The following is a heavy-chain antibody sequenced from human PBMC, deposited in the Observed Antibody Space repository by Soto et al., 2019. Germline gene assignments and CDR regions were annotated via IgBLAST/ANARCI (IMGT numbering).Heavy chain of an antibody. CDR2: IYSGGST. CDR1: GFTVSSNY. J-gene: IGHJ4*02. D-gene: IGHD6-19*01. V-gene: IGHV3-53*02. Sequence: EVQLVETGGGLIQPGGSLRLSCAASGFTVSSNYMSWVRQAPGKGLEWVSVIYSGGSTYYADSVKGRFTISRDNSKNTLDLQMNSLRAEDTAVYYCARDYSSGWFLFDYWGQGTLVTVSS. CDR3: ARDYSSGWFLFDY.